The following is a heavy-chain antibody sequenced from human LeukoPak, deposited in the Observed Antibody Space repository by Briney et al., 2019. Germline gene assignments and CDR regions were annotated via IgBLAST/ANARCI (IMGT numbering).Heavy chain of an antibody. V-gene: IGHV3-30*02. D-gene: IGHD1-26*01. Sequence: PGGSLRLSCAASGFTFSSYGMHWVRQAPGKGLEWVAFIRYDGSNKYYADSVKGRFTISRDNAKNSLYLQMNSLRAEDTVVYYCASGSGSYLDPYFDYWGQGTLVTVSS. CDR2: IRYDGSNK. J-gene: IGHJ4*02. CDR3: ASGSGSYLDPYFDY. CDR1: GFTFSSYG.